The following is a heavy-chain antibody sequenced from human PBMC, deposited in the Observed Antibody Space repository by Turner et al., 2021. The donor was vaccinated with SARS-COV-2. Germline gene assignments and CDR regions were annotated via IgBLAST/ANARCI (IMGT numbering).Heavy chain of an antibody. D-gene: IGHD3-10*01. V-gene: IGHV4-4*07. Sequence: QVQLQESGPGLVKSSETLSLTCTVSGGSIGDYFWTWIRQSAGKGLEYIGRMHPSGSSNYNSSLQSRLTLSLDTAKNQFSLKLTSVTAADTAVYYCARVRTVTCITTTCLPSDAFDLWGQGTMVPVSS. CDR2: MHPSGSS. CDR3: ARVRTVTCITTTCLPSDAFDL. CDR1: GGSIGDYF. J-gene: IGHJ3*01.